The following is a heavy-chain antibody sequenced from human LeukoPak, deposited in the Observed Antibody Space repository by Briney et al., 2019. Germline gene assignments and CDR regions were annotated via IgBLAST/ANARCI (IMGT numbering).Heavy chain of an antibody. CDR1: GFTFSSYE. J-gene: IGHJ4*02. D-gene: IGHD6-19*01. CDR2: ISSSGSTI. V-gene: IGHV3-48*03. CDR3: ATFRGWYIAH. Sequence: GGSLRLSCAASGFTFSSYEMNWVRQAPGKGLEWVSYISSSGSTIYYADSVKGRFTISRDNAKNSLYLQMNSLRAEDTAVYYCATFRGWYIAHWGQGSLVTVSS.